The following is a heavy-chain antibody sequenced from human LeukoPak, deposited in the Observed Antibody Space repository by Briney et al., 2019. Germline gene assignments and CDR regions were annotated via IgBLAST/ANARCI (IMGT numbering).Heavy chain of an antibody. D-gene: IGHD6-6*01. CDR1: GYTFTGYY. Sequence: APVKVSFKASGYTFTGYYIHWVRQAPGQGLEWMGWIYPYSGDTNYAQNFQGRVTMTRDTSISTAYMELSSLKSDDTAVYYCARDRNSGSSLDIWGQGTMLTVSS. CDR3: ARDRNSGSSLDI. V-gene: IGHV1-2*02. CDR2: IYPYSGDT. J-gene: IGHJ3*02.